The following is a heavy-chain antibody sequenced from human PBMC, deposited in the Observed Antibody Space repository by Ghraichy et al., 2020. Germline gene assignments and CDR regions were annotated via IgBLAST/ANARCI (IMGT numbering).Heavy chain of an antibody. V-gene: IGHV3-43D*04. Sequence: GESLNISCAASGFTFDDYAMHWVRQAPGKGLEWVSLISWDGGSTYYADSVKGRFTISRDNSKNSLYLQMNSLRAEDTALYYCAKDISSTSSLYGMDVWGQGTTVTVSS. CDR1: GFTFDDYA. CDR3: AKDISSTSSLYGMDV. J-gene: IGHJ6*02. D-gene: IGHD2-2*01. CDR2: ISWDGGST.